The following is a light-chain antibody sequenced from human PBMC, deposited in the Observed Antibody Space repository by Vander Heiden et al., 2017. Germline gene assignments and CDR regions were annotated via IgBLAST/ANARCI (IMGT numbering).Light chain of an antibody. V-gene: IGKV4-1*01. CDR3: QQYYSTPPVT. Sequence: DLVMTQLPASLAVSLGERPSINCPSSQTVLFSFHNQTYLAWYQQKPGQPPKLLIYWASTRESGVPDRCSGSGSGTDFTLTISSLQAEDVAVYYCQQYYSTPPVTFGQGTKLEIK. CDR1: QTVLFSFHNQTY. J-gene: IGKJ2*01. CDR2: WAS.